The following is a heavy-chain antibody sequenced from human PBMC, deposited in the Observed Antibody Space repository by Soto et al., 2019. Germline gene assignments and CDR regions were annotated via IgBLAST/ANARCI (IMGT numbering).Heavy chain of an antibody. Sequence: SETLSLTCTVSGGSISSGGYYWSWIRQHPGKGLEWIGYIYYSGSTYYNPSLKSRVTISVDTSKNQFSLKLSSVTAADTAVYYCARGYYDSSGYFSGGDAFDIWGQGTMVT. CDR1: GGSISSGGYY. CDR2: IYYSGST. V-gene: IGHV4-31*03. CDR3: ARGYYDSSGYFSGGDAFDI. J-gene: IGHJ3*02. D-gene: IGHD3-22*01.